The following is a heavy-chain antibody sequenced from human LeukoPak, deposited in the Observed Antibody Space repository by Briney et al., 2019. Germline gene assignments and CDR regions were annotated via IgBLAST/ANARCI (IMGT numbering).Heavy chain of an antibody. CDR1: GYSISSGYY. Sequence: SETLSLTCTVSGYSISSGYYWGWIRQPPGKGLEWIGYIYYSGSTNYNPSLKSRVTIPVDTSKNQFSLRLSSVTTADTAVYYCARDLRAYGSGSYYIDYWGQGTLVTVSS. D-gene: IGHD3-10*01. V-gene: IGHV4-61*01. CDR2: IYYSGST. CDR3: ARDLRAYGSGSYYIDY. J-gene: IGHJ4*02.